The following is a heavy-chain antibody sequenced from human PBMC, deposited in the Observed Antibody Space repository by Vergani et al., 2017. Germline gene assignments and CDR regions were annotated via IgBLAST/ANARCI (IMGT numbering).Heavy chain of an antibody. CDR2: IYYSGST. Sequence: QVQLQESGPGLVKPSQTLSLTCTVSGGSISSGGYYWSWIRQHPGKGLEWIGYIYYSGSTYYNPSLKSRVTISVDTSKNQFSLKLSSVTAADTAVYYCVSVSPVPAYHYYGSGSYPYYFDYWSQGTLVTVSS. V-gene: IGHV4-31*03. CDR1: GGSISSGGYY. CDR3: VSVSPVPAYHYYGSGSYPYYFDY. D-gene: IGHD3-10*01. J-gene: IGHJ4*02.